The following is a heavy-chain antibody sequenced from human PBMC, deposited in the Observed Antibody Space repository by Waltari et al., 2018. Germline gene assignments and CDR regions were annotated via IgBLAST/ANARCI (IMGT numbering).Heavy chain of an antibody. D-gene: IGHD6-19*01. Sequence: QVQLVQSGAEVKKPGSSVKVSCKASGGTFSSYAISWVRQAPGQGLEWMGGVIPIFGTANYAQKFQGRVTITRDTSASTAYMELSSLRSEDTAVYYCATSTGYSSGWYFGYWGQGTLVTVSS. V-gene: IGHV1-69*06. CDR1: GGTFSSYA. CDR3: ATSTGYSSGWYFGY. J-gene: IGHJ4*02. CDR2: VIPIFGTA.